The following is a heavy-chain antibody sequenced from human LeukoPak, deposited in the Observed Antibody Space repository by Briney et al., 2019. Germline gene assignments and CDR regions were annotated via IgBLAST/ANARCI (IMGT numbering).Heavy chain of an antibody. CDR3: AKDTNPYYYGSSGYFAY. CDR2: ISWNSGSI. V-gene: IGHV3-9*01. Sequence: PGRSLRLSCAASGFTFDDYAMHWVRQAPGKGLEWVSGISWNSGSIGCADSVKGRFTISRDNAKNSLYLQMNSLRAEDTALYYCAKDTNPYYYGSSGYFAYWGQGTLVTVSS. CDR1: GFTFDDYA. J-gene: IGHJ4*02. D-gene: IGHD3-22*01.